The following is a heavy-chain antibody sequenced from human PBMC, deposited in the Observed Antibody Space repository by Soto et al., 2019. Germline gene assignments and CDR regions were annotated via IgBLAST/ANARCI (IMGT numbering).Heavy chain of an antibody. J-gene: IGHJ4*02. CDR2: ILPLVAIT. Sequence: QVQLVQSGTEVKKPGSSVKVSCETSGGILSSYSISWVRQAPGQGLEWLGRILPLVAITNYAQKFQGRVTITADKSTSTAYMELRSLASEDTAVYYCARAGPGKTLDYWGQGTLVTVSS. V-gene: IGHV1-69*02. CDR3: ARAGPGKTLDY. D-gene: IGHD1-1*01. CDR1: GGILSSYS.